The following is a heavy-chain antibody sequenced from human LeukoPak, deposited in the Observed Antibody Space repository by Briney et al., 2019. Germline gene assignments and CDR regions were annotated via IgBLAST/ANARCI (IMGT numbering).Heavy chain of an antibody. V-gene: IGHV1-69*01. Sequence: SVKVSCKASGRTFSSYAISWVRQAPGQGLEWMGGIIPIFGTANYAQKFQGRVTITADESTSTAYMELSSLRSEDTAVYYCARGILTGYDSPPDYYGMDVWGQGTTVTVSS. CDR2: IIPIFGTA. CDR3: ARGILTGYDSPPDYYGMDV. CDR1: GRTFSSYA. J-gene: IGHJ6*02. D-gene: IGHD3-9*01.